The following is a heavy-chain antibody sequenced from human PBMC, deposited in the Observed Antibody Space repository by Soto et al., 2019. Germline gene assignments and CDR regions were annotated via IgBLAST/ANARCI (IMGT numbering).Heavy chain of an antibody. CDR1: GFTFSTYA. CDR2: VSASGLNT. J-gene: IGHJ4*02. V-gene: IGHV3-23*01. CDR3: AKDRRRRPFGYFFDY. Sequence: EVQLLESGGKLVQPGGSLTLSCAASGFTFSTYAMAWVRQAPGKGLEWVSGVSASGLNTDYADPVKGRFYISRDNSKNRVSLHMNSLGAEDTALYYCAKDRRRRPFGYFFDYGGQGTPFTVSS. D-gene: IGHD2-2*03.